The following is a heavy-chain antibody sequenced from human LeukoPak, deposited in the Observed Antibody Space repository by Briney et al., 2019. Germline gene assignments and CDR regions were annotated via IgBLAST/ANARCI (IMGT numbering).Heavy chain of an antibody. D-gene: IGHD2-21*02. CDR3: ARVPPYCGSDCYRGYYFDN. V-gene: IGHV4-31*03. CDR1: GGSISSGGYY. CDR2: IYYSGST. J-gene: IGHJ4*02. Sequence: SETLSLTCTVSGGSISSGGYYWSWIRQHPGKGLEWIGYIYYSGSTYYNPSLKSRVTMSVDTSKNQFSLKLSSVTAADTAVYYCARVPPYCGSDCYRGYYFDNWGQGALVTVSS.